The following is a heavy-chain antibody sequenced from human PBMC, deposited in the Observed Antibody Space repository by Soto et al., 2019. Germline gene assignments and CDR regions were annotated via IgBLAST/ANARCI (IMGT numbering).Heavy chain of an antibody. Sequence: PGRSLRLSCAASGFTFSSYSMNWVRQAPGKGLEWVSSISCSTSYIYYADSVKGRFTISRDNAKNSLYLQMNSLRAEDTAVYYCARVVDYCDPYYYYGMDVWGQGTTVTVSS. CDR2: ISCSTSYI. V-gene: IGHV3-21*01. CDR3: ARVVDYCDPYYYYGMDV. J-gene: IGHJ6*02. CDR1: GFTFSSYS. D-gene: IGHD3-22*01.